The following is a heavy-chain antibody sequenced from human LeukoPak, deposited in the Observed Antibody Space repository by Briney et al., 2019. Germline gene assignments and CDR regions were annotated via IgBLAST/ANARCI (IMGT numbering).Heavy chain of an antibody. D-gene: IGHD1-26*01. CDR3: ARTGGSFYFYYYMDV. V-gene: IGHV4-39*07. J-gene: IGHJ6*03. Sequence: SETLSLTCTVSGGSIRSSSYNWGWIRQPPGKGLEWIGSLHYTGTTFYNPSLKSRLTKSIDTSKNQFSLKLSSVTAADTAVYYCARTGGSFYFYYYMDVWGKGTTVTVSS. CDR1: GGSIRSSSYN. CDR2: LHYTGTT.